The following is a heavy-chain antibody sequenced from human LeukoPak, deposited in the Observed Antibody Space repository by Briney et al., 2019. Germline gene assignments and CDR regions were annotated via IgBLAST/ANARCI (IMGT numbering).Heavy chain of an antibody. V-gene: IGHV3-64*01. D-gene: IGHD5-12*01. CDR3: AKAFIHSGYDLGHFDY. CDR2: ISSDGGNT. CDR1: GFTFSRYS. J-gene: IGHJ4*02. Sequence: GGSLRLSCAASGFTFSRYSMFWVHQAPGQGLEFVSSISSDGGNTYYENSVKGRFTISRDNAKNSLYLQMNSLRAEDTALYYCAKAFIHSGYDLGHFDYWGQGTLVTVSS.